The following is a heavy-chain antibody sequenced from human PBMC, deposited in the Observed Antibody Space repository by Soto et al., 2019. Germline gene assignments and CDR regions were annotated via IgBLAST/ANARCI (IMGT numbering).Heavy chain of an antibody. CDR2: ISYDGSNK. Sequence: QVQLVESGGGVVQPGRSLRLSCVASGFILSDYGMHWVRQAPGKGLEWVAVISYDGSNKYYADSVKGRSTISRDNSKNTLYLQMNSLRAGDTAVYYCAKGLYGMDVWGQGTTVTVSS. V-gene: IGHV3-30*18. J-gene: IGHJ6*02. CDR1: GFILSDYG. CDR3: AKGLYGMDV.